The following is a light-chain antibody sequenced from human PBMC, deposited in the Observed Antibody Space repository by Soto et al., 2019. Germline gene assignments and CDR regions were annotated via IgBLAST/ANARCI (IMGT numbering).Light chain of an antibody. CDR1: SSDVGGYNY. V-gene: IGLV2-14*03. CDR2: DVT. CDR3: ISFTSRQIYV. J-gene: IGLJ1*01. Sequence: QSALALPASVSGSPGQSITISCTGTSSDVGGYNYVSWYQQHPGRAPKLIIYDVTNRPSGISNRFSGSKSGNTASLTISGLQTEDEADYYCISFTSRQIYVFGTGTKVTVL.